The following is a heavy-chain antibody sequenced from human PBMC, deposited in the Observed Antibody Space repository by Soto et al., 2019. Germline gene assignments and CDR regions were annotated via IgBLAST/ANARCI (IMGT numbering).Heavy chain of an antibody. Sequence: GGSLRLSCAASGFTFSSYAMSWVRQAPGKGLEWVGFIRSKAYGGTTEYAASVKGRFTISRDDSKSIAYLQMNSLKTEDTAVYYCTRGRVVRGVIDPYFDYWGQGTLVTVSS. CDR1: GFTFSSYA. CDR3: TRGRVVRGVIDPYFDY. J-gene: IGHJ4*02. V-gene: IGHV3-49*04. D-gene: IGHD3-10*01. CDR2: IRSKAYGGTT.